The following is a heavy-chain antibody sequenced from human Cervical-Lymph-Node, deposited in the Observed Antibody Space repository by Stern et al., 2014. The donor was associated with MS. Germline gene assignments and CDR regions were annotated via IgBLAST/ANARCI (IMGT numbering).Heavy chain of an antibody. V-gene: IGHV4-59*01. CDR2: IYYSGST. Sequence: VQLEESGPGLVKPSETLSLTCTVSGGSISSYYWSWIRQPPGKGLEWIGYIYYSGSTNYNPSLKSRVTISVDTSKNQFSLKLSSVTAADTAVYYCASTPVYTVTTLFFDYWGQGTLVTVSS. J-gene: IGHJ4*02. CDR1: GGSISSYY. D-gene: IGHD4-17*01. CDR3: ASTPVYTVTTLFFDY.